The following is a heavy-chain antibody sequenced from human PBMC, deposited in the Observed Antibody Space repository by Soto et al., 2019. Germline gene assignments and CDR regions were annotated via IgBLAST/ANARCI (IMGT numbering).Heavy chain of an antibody. CDR3: ASMIGGNSFYDIGY. Sequence: GGSLRLSCAASGFTFNSYAMHWVRQAPGKGLEWVAVISYDGSNKYYADSVKGRFTISRDNSKNTLYLQMNSLRAEDTAVYYCASMIGGNSFYDIGYWGQGTLVTVSS. D-gene: IGHD3-9*01. CDR2: ISYDGSNK. J-gene: IGHJ4*02. V-gene: IGHV3-30-3*01. CDR1: GFTFNSYA.